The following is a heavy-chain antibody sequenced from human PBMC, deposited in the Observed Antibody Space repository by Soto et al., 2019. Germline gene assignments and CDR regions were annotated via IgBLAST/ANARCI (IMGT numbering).Heavy chain of an antibody. Sequence: ASVKVSCKASGYTFTSYGISWVRQAPGQGLEWMGWISAYNGNTNYAQKLQGRVTMTTDTSTSTAYMELRSLRSDDTAVYYCARVENRKYCSSTSCYYYYYYYGMDVWGQGTTVNVSS. J-gene: IGHJ6*02. D-gene: IGHD2-2*01. V-gene: IGHV1-18*01. CDR1: GYTFTSYG. CDR3: ARVENRKYCSSTSCYYYYYYYGMDV. CDR2: ISAYNGNT.